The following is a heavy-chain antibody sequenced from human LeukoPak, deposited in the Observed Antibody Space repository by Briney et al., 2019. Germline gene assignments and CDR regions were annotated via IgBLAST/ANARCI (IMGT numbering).Heavy chain of an antibody. J-gene: IGHJ4*02. CDR3: ARDPSNSSGFDY. CDR1: GGSISSYY. Sequence: SETLSLTCTVSGGSISSYYWSWIRQPPGEGLEWIGYIYYSGGTNYNPSLKSRVTISVDTSKNQFSLKLSSVTAADTAVYYCARDPSNSSGFDYWGQGALVTVSS. D-gene: IGHD3-22*01. CDR2: IYYSGGT. V-gene: IGHV4-59*01.